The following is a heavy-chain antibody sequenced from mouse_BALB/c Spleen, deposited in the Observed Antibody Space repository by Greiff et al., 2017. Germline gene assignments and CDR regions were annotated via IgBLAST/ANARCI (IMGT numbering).Heavy chain of an antibody. J-gene: IGHJ3*01. D-gene: IGHD1-1*01. V-gene: IGHV5-12-1*01. CDR3: ATYGSGAWFAY. CDR1: GFAFSSYD. CDR2: ISSGGGST. Sequence: EVQLVESGGGLVKPGGSLKLSCAASGFAFSSYDMSWVRQTPEKRLEWVAYISSGGGSTYYPDTVKGRFTISRDNAKNTLYLQMSSLKSEDTAMYYCATYGSGAWFAYWGQGTLVTVSA.